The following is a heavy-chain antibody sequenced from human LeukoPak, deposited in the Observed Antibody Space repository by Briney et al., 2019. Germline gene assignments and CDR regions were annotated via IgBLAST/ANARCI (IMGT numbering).Heavy chain of an antibody. Sequence: SETLSLTCTVSGGSINSYYWSWIRQPAGKGLEWIGRIYTSGSTNYNPSLKSRVSMSVDTSKNQFSLKLSSVTAADTAVYYCARDGYSYGYGDYWGQGTLVTVSS. CDR2: IYTSGST. CDR1: GGSINSYY. V-gene: IGHV4-4*07. CDR3: ARDGYSYGYGDY. J-gene: IGHJ4*02. D-gene: IGHD5-18*01.